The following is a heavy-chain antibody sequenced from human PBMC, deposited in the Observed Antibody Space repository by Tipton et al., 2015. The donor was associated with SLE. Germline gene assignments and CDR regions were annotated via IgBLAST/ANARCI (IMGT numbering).Heavy chain of an antibody. CDR3: ARHPRHITASGTYPKGGSQH. Sequence: LRLSCTVSGGSMSTYYWNWIRQFPGKGLEWIGYFYYSGSTNYNPSLKSRVTISLDKSNNQFSLKLISVTAADPAVYYCARHPRHITASGTYPKGGSQHWGQGTLVTVSS. V-gene: IGHV4-59*08. D-gene: IGHD3-10*01. J-gene: IGHJ1*01. CDR2: FYYSGST. CDR1: GGSMSTYY.